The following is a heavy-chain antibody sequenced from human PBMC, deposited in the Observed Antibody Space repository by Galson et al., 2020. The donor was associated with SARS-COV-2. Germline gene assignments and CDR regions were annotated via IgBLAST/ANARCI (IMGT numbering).Heavy chain of an antibody. CDR1: GFTFSSYG. CDR2: IWYDGSNK. CDR3: ASPFYDTSPGEDAFDI. J-gene: IGHJ3*02. D-gene: IGHD3-22*01. V-gene: IGHV3-33*01. Sequence: GESLKISCAASGFTFSSYGMHWVRQAPGKGLGWVAVIWYDGSNKYYADSVKGRFTISRDNSKNTLYLQMNSLRAEDTAVYYCASPFYDTSPGEDAFDIWGQGTMVTVSS.